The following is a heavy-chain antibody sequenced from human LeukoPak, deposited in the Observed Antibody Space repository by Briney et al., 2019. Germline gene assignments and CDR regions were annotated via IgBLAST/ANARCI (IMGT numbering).Heavy chain of an antibody. CDR3: AKVKYGSSIGASDI. Sequence: GGSLRLSCAASGFTFSTSEMNWVRQAPGKGLEWVSYISSTGFTIYDADSVRGRFTISRDNAKNLLYLQMNSLRAEDTGVYYCAKVKYGSSIGASDIWGQGTMVTVSS. D-gene: IGHD3-10*01. CDR2: ISSTGFTI. J-gene: IGHJ3*02. V-gene: IGHV3-48*03. CDR1: GFTFSTSE.